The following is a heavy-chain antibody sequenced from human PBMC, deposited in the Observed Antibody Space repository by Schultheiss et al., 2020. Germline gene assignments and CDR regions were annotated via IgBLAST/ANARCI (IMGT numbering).Heavy chain of an antibody. Sequence: GESLRLSCAASGFTFSSYAMSWVRQAPGKGLEWVSAISGSGGSTYYADSVKGRFTISRDNSKNTLYLQMNSLRAEDTAVYYCAKAKGYSSGWSDNWGQGTLVTVSS. CDR1: GFTFSSYA. CDR3: AKAKGYSSGWSDN. D-gene: IGHD6-19*01. CDR2: ISGSGGST. V-gene: IGHV3-23*01. J-gene: IGHJ4*02.